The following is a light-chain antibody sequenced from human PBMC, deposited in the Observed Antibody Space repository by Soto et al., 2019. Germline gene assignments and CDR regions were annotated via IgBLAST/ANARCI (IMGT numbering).Light chain of an antibody. V-gene: IGKV3-20*01. CDR2: GAS. CDR3: QQYNSSLWR. CDR1: QSVSSSY. Sequence: EIVLTQSPGTLSLSPGERATLSCRASQSVSSSYLAWYQQKPGQAPRLLIYGASRRATGIPDRFSGSASGTQFTLTISGLGPEDFAVYYCQQYNSSLWRFGQGPKGE. J-gene: IGKJ1*01.